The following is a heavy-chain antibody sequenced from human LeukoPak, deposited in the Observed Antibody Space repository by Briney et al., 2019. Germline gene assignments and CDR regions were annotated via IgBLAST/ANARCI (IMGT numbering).Heavy chain of an antibody. Sequence: PGGSLRLSCAASGFTFSSYAMSWVRQAPGKGLEWVSAISGSGGSTYYADSVKGRFTISRDNSKNTLYLQMNSLRAEDTAVYYCAKDAGEYCSGASCYSLGVVAFDIWGQGTMVTVSS. D-gene: IGHD2-15*01. CDR3: AKDAGEYCSGASCYSLGVVAFDI. CDR1: GFTFSSYA. J-gene: IGHJ3*02. CDR2: ISGSGGST. V-gene: IGHV3-23*01.